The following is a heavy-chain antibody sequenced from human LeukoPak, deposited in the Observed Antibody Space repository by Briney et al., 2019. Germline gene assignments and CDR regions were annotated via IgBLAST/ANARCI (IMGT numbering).Heavy chain of an antibody. V-gene: IGHV4-34*01. CDR1: GGSFSGYY. J-gene: IGHJ4*02. D-gene: IGHD4-11*01. CDR3: ARRRTTVTSFDY. Sequence: YPSETLSLTCAVYGGSFSGYYWSWIRQPPGKGLEWIGEINHSGSTNYNPSLKSRVTISVDTSKNQFSLKMSYVTAADTAVYYCARRRTTVTSFDYWGQGTLVTVSS. CDR2: INHSGST.